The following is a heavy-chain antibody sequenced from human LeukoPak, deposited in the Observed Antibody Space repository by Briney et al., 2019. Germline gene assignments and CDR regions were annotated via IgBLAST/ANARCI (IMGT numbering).Heavy chain of an antibody. CDR1: GGSITGISYY. D-gene: IGHD3-9*01. V-gene: IGHV4-39*02. J-gene: IGHJ6*03. Sequence: SETLSLTCTVSGGSITGISYYWNWLRQPPGKELEWIGRIYQTGNADYKPSLKSRVTISEDTTNNQFSLRLSSVTAADTAVYYCARGLDYVDVWGKGITVSVSS. CDR2: IYQTGNA. CDR3: ARGLDYVDV.